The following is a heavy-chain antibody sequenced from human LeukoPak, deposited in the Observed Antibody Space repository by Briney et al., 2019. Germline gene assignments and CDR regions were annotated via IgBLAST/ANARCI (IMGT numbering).Heavy chain of an antibody. Sequence: PSETLSLTCNVSGGSISSYYWSWIRQPAGKGLEWIGRMYTSGSTNYSPSLKSRVTMSADTSKNQFSLKLSSVTAADTAGYYCARGGSSGYYYGWGQGTLVTVSS. J-gene: IGHJ4*02. CDR2: MYTSGST. V-gene: IGHV4-4*07. D-gene: IGHD3-22*01. CDR3: ARGGSSGYYYG. CDR1: GGSISSYY.